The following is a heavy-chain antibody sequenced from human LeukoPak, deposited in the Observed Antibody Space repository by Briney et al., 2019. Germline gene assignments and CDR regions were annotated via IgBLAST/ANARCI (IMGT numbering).Heavy chain of an antibody. CDR3: ARGATYGSGSYAFDI. CDR2: ISSSSSTI. Sequence: PGGSLRLSCAASGFTFSSYGMTWVRQALGKGLEWVSYISSSSSTIYYADSVKGRFTISRDNAKNSLYLQLNSLRSEDTAVYYCARGATYGSGSYAFDIWGQGTMVTVSS. V-gene: IGHV3-48*01. CDR1: GFTFSSYG. D-gene: IGHD3-10*01. J-gene: IGHJ3*02.